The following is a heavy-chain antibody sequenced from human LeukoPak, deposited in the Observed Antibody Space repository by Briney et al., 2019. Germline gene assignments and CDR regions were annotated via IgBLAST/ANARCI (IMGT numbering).Heavy chain of an antibody. CDR3: ARDYYYGSERFDY. V-gene: IGHV3-7*01. D-gene: IGHD3-10*01. Sequence: GGSLRLSCTASGFTLISYWMSRVRQAPGKGLEWGANIETDGSEKYYVDSVKGRFTISRDNAKNSLYLQMNSLRAEDTAVYYCARDYYYGSERFDYWGQGILVTVSS. CDR2: IETDGSEK. J-gene: IGHJ4*02. CDR1: GFTLISYW.